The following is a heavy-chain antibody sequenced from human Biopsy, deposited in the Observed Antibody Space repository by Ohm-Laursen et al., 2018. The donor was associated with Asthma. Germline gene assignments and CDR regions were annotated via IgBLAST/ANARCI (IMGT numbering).Heavy chain of an antibody. CDR1: RFTYE. Sequence: SLRLSCTASRFTYEMHWVRQAPGKGLEWVAVISYDGSSIYYADSVKGRFTISRDNSKNTLSLQMNSRTAEDTAVYYCAREGVAGTHIEDWGQGTLVTVSS. CDR2: ISYDGSSI. V-gene: IGHV3-30*19. D-gene: IGHD6-19*01. CDR3: AREGVAGTHIED. J-gene: IGHJ4*02.